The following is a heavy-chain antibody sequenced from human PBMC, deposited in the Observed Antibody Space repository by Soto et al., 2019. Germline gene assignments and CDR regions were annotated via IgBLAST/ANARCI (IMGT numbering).Heavy chain of an antibody. Sequence: QVQLQESGPGLVKPSQTLSLTCTVSGGSISSGGYYWSWIRQHPGKGLEWIGYIYYSGSTNYNPSLKSRVTISVDTSKNQFSLKLSSVTAADTAVYYCARRYSGSFNWFDPWGQGTLVTVSS. J-gene: IGHJ5*02. CDR3: ARRYSGSFNWFDP. D-gene: IGHD1-26*01. CDR1: GGSISSGGYY. CDR2: IYYSGST. V-gene: IGHV4-31*03.